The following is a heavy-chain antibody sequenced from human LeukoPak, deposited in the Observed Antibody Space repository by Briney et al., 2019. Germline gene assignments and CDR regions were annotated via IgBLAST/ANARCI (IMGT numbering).Heavy chain of an antibody. CDR1: GFTVSSNY. CDR3: AKFPSVNLNYYDKEGPFDY. V-gene: IGHV3-23*01. J-gene: IGHJ4*02. CDR2: ISGSGGST. Sequence: PGGSLRLSCAASGFTVSSNYMSWVRQAPGKGLEWVSAISGSGGSTYYVDSVKGRFTISRDNSKNTLYLQMNSLRAEDTAVYYCAKFPSVNLNYYDKEGPFDYWGQGTLVTVSS. D-gene: IGHD3-22*01.